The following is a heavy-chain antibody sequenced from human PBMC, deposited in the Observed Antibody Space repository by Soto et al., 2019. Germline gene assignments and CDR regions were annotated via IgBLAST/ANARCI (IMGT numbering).Heavy chain of an antibody. CDR2: ISWSSDSI. CDR1: GFTFEDYA. J-gene: IGHJ4*02. D-gene: IGHD4-17*01. CDR3: AKDMSSSPGYGDYADY. V-gene: IGHV3-9*01. Sequence: EVQLVESGGGLAQPGRSLRLSCAASGFTFEDYAMHWVRQAPGKGLEWVSGISWSSDSIGYADSVKGRFTISRDNAKKSLFLEMNSLRAEDTAFYYCAKDMSSSPGYGDYADYWDQGILVTVSS.